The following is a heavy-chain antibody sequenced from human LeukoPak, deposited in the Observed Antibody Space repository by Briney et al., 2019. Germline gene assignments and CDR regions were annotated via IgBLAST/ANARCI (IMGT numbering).Heavy chain of an antibody. J-gene: IGHJ4*02. V-gene: IGHV3-21*01. CDR3: ARGITIFGVVTFDY. CDR2: ISSSSSYI. Sequence: GGSLRLSCAASGFTFSSYSMNWVRQAPGKGLEWVSSISSSSSYIYYADSVKGRFTISRDNAKNSLYLQMNSLRAEDTAVYYCARGITIFGVVTFDYWGQGTLVTVSS. D-gene: IGHD3-3*01. CDR1: GFTFSSYS.